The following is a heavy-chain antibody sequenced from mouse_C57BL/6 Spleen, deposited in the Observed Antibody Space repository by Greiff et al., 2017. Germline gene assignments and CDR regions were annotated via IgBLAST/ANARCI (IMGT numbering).Heavy chain of an antibody. CDR3: ASPGFAY. J-gene: IGHJ3*01. CDR2: IDPDDSYT. V-gene: IGHV1-50*01. CDR1: GYTFSSSW. Sequence: VQLQQPGAELVKPGASVKLSCKASGYTFSSSWMQWVKQRPGKGLEWIGQIDPDDSYTNYNEKFKGKATVTVDTSSSTAYMQLSSLTSEDSAVYYCASPGFAYWGQGTLVTVSA.